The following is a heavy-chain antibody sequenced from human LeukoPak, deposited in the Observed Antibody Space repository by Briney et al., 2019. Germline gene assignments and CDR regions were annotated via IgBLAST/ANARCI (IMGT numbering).Heavy chain of an antibody. D-gene: IGHD3-10*01. CDR2: ISSSSSYI. CDR3: ARDPYGSGSYGWFDP. J-gene: IGHJ5*02. V-gene: IGHV3-21*01. CDR1: GFTFSSYS. Sequence: GGSLRLSCAASGFTFSSYSMNWVRQAPGKGLEWVSSISSSSSYIYYADSVKGRFTISRGNAKNSLYLQMNSLRAEDTAVYYCARDPYGSGSYGWFDPWGQGTLVTVSS.